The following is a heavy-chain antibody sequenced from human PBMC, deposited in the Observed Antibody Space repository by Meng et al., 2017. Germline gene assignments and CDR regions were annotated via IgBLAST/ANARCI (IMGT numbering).Heavy chain of an antibody. V-gene: IGHV3-11*04. Sequence: GESLKISCAASGFTFSDYYMSWIRQAPGKGLEWVSYISSSGSTIYYADSVKGRFTISRDNAKNSLYLQMNSLRAEDTAVYYCAREEGSSWSHYWGQGTLVTVSS. CDR1: GFTFSDYY. CDR3: AREEGSSWSHY. D-gene: IGHD6-13*01. J-gene: IGHJ4*02. CDR2: ISSSGSTI.